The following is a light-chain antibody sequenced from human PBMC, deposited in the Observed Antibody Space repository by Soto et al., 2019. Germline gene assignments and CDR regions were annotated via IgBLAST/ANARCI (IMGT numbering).Light chain of an antibody. J-gene: IGKJ5*01. Sequence: EVVLAQSPGTLSLSPGESATLSCRASQSVSSSFLAWYQQKAGQAPRLLIYGASRRATGIPDRFSGSESGTDFTLTISRLEPEDFVVYYCQQYGSSPITFGQGTQLEI. CDR1: QSVSSSF. CDR3: QQYGSSPIT. CDR2: GAS. V-gene: IGKV3-20*01.